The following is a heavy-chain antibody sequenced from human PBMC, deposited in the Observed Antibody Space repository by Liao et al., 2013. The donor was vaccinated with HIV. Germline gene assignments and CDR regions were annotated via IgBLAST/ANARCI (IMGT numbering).Heavy chain of an antibody. Sequence: QVQLQESGPGLVKPSETLPLTCTVSGGSISSFQWNWIRQPAGKGLEWIGRIYTSGSTNYNPSLKSRVSISADTSSNHVSLKLTSMTAADTAVYYCARVQWXPAPNWYSDLWGRGTLVIVSS. D-gene: IGHD1-26*01. V-gene: IGHV4-4*07. CDR3: ARVQWXPAPNWYSDL. CDR1: GGSISSFQ. CDR2: IYTSGST. J-gene: IGHJ2*01.